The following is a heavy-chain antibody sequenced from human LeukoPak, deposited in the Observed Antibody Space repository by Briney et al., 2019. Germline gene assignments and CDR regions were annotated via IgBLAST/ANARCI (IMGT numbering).Heavy chain of an antibody. CDR2: ISGSGSST. V-gene: IGHV3-23*01. J-gene: IGHJ3*01. D-gene: IGHD6-6*01. CDR1: GFTFRNYV. Sequence: GGSLRLSCAASGFTFRNYVIHWVRQAPGKGLEWVSVISGSGSSTYYADSVKGRFTISRDNSKNTLYLQMNSLRAEDTAIYYCAKDVSSSSWGQGTMVTVSS. CDR3: AKDVSSSS.